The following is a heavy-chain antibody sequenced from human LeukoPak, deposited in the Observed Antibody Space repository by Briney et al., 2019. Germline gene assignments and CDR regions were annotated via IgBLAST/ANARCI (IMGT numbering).Heavy chain of an antibody. Sequence: ASVKVSCKASGYTFTSYGISWVRQAPGQGLEWMGWISAYNGNTNYAQKLQGRVTMTTDTSTSTAYMELRSLRSDDTAVYYCARHSIAVAGNYYYYMDVWGKGTTVTVSS. J-gene: IGHJ6*03. V-gene: IGHV1-18*01. CDR2: ISAYNGNT. D-gene: IGHD6-19*01. CDR1: GYTFTSYG. CDR3: ARHSIAVAGNYYYYMDV.